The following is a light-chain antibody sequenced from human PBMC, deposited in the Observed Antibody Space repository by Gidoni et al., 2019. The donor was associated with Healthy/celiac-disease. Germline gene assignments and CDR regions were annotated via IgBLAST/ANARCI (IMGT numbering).Light chain of an antibody. CDR1: QSVLYSSNNKNY. CDR3: QQYYSTPRT. V-gene: IGKV4-1*01. J-gene: IGKJ1*01. CDR2: WAS. Sequence: DIVMTQSPDSLAVSLGERATINCKSSQSVLYSSNNKNYLAWYQQKPGQPPKLLIYWASTRESGVPDRFSGSGSGTDFTLTISSLQAEEVAVYYCQQYYSTPRTFGQGIKVEIK.